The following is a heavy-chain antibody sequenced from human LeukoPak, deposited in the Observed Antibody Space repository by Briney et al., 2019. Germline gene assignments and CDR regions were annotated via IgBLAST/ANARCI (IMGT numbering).Heavy chain of an antibody. V-gene: IGHV3-30*03. D-gene: IGHD3-3*01. CDR2: ISYDGSNK. J-gene: IGHJ4*02. Sequence: GGSLRLSCAASGFTFSSYGMHWVRQAPGKGLGWVTVISYDGSNKYYADSVKGRFTISRDNSKNTLYLQMNSLRAEDTAVYYCARGRLRFLEWSPVFDYWGQGTLVTVSS. CDR1: GFTFSSYG. CDR3: ARGRLRFLEWSPVFDY.